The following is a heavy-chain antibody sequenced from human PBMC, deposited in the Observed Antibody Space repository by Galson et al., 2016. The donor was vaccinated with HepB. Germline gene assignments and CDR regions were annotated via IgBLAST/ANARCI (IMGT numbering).Heavy chain of an antibody. CDR2: FDPEDGET. V-gene: IGHV1-24*01. J-gene: IGHJ6*02. Sequence: SVKVSCKVSGYTLTELSMHWVRQAPGKGLEWMGGFDPEDGETIYAQKFQGRVTMTEDTSTDTASMELSRLRSEDTAVYYCATDSRNYYGMDVWGQGTTVTVSS. CDR3: ATDSRNYYGMDV. CDR1: GYTLTELS.